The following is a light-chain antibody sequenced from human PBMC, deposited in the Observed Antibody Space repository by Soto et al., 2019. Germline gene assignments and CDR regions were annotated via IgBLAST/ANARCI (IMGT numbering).Light chain of an antibody. CDR1: QGIVYSLDNKSY. J-gene: IGKJ1*01. V-gene: IGKV1-5*01. Sequence: MTHSPYALAASLWERATMRCKCSQGIVYSLDNKSYLAWYQQKKGKAPKIMIYDASSLESGVPSRFSGSGSGTEFTLTITSLQTDDFATYYCQQYSTYSRTFGRGTKVDIK. CDR3: QQYSTYSRT. CDR2: DAS.